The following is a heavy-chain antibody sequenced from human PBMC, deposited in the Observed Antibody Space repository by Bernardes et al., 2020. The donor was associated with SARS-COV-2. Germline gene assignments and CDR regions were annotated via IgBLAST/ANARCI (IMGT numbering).Heavy chain of an antibody. Sequence: GGSLRLSCAASGFTFSSYGMHWVRQAPGKGLEWVAVIWYDGSNKYYADSVKGRFTISRDNSKNTLYLQMNSLRPEDTAVYYCARSHSPGSGGRCRYWGQGTLVTVSS. V-gene: IGHV3-33*01. CDR2: IWYDGSNK. J-gene: IGHJ4*02. CDR3: ARSHSPGSGGRCRY. CDR1: GFTFSSYG. D-gene: IGHD2-15*01.